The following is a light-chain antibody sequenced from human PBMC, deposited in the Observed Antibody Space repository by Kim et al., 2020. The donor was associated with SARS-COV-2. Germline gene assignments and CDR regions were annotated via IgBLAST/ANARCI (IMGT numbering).Light chain of an antibody. CDR3: QQYNTYSHFT. CDR1: QSIDSW. V-gene: IGKV1-5*03. J-gene: IGKJ3*01. CDR2: RAS. Sequence: DIQMTQSPSTLSASVGDRVTITCRASQSIDSWLAWYQQKPGKAPNLLIYRASTLQSGVPSRFSGSGSGTEFTLTISSLQPDDFATYYCQQYNTYSHFTFGTGTKVDIK.